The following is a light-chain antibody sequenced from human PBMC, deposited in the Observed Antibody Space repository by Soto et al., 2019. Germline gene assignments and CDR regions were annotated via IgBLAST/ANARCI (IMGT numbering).Light chain of an antibody. CDR1: SSDVGSYNF. CDR3: CSYAGNSGV. Sequence: VLTQPASVSGSPGQSIIISCTGTSSDVGSYNFVSWYQQHPGKAPKLMIYEVSKRPSGVSNRFSGSKSGNTASLTISGLQPEDEADYYCCSYAGNSGVFGGGTKVTVL. V-gene: IGLV2-23*02. J-gene: IGLJ3*02. CDR2: EVS.